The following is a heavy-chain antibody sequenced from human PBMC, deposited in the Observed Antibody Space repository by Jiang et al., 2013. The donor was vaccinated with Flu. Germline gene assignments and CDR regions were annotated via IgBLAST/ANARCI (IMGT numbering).Heavy chain of an antibody. J-gene: IGHJ4*02. CDR1: GDSISSSSYY. V-gene: IGHV4-61*05. CDR2: IYDSGST. D-gene: IGHD3-3*01. Sequence: LLKPSETLSLTCIVSGDSISSSSYYWVWIRQPPGKGLEWIAYIYDSGSTNYNPSLKSRVTISVDTSKNQFSLKLTSVTAADTAVYYCARVDFWSGYSFDYWGQGTLVTVSS. CDR3: ARVDFWSGYSFDY.